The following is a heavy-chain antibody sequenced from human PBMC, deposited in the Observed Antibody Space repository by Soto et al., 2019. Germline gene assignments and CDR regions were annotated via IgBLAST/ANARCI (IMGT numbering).Heavy chain of an antibody. CDR2: ISGSGGST. V-gene: IGHV3-23*01. Sequence: EVQLLESGGGLVQPGGSLRLSCAASGFTFSSYAMRWVRQAPVKGLEWVSAISGSGGSTNYQDPVKGRFTISRDNSKNTLYLQMNSLRAEDTAVYYCARRGSGSYYDYWGQGTLVTVSS. D-gene: IGHD1-26*01. CDR1: GFTFSSYA. J-gene: IGHJ4*02. CDR3: ARRGSGSYYDY.